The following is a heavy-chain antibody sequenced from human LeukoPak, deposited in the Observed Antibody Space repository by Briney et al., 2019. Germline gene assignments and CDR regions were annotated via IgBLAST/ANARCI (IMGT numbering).Heavy chain of an antibody. Sequence: SQTLSLTCTVSGGSISSGGYYWSWIRQHPGKGLEWIGYIYYSGSTYYNPSLKSRVTISVDTSKNQFSLKLSSVTAADTAVYYCASVAYGDYYFDYWGQGTLVTVSS. CDR1: GGSISSGGYY. J-gene: IGHJ4*02. V-gene: IGHV4-31*03. CDR3: ASVAYGDYYFDY. D-gene: IGHD4-17*01. CDR2: IYYSGST.